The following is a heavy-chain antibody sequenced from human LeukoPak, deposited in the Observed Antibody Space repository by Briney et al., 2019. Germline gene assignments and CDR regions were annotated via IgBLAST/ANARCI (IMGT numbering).Heavy chain of an antibody. CDR3: ARAVRYAIHDYYYYYYMDV. V-gene: IGHV1-8*01. CDR1: GYTFTSYD. CDR2: MNSNSGNT. J-gene: IGHJ6*03. D-gene: IGHD2-8*01. Sequence: ASVKVSCKASGYTFTSYDINWVRQATGQGLEWMGWMNSNSGNTGYAQKFQGRVTMTRNTSISTAYMELSSLRSEDTAVYYCARAVRYAIHDYYYYYYMDVWGKGTTVTVSS.